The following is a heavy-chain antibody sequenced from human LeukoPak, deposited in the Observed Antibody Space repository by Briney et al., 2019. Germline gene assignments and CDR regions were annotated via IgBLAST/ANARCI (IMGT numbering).Heavy chain of an antibody. D-gene: IGHD2-2*01. Sequence: SETLSLTYAVYGGSFSGYYWSWIRQPPGKGLEWIGEINHSGSTNYNPSLKSRVTISVDTSKNHFSLRLSSVTAADTAVYHCARGSYCSTTSCYLGTWFDPWGQGTLVIVSS. CDR2: INHSGST. J-gene: IGHJ5*02. V-gene: IGHV4-34*01. CDR1: GGSFSGYY. CDR3: ARGSYCSTTSCYLGTWFDP.